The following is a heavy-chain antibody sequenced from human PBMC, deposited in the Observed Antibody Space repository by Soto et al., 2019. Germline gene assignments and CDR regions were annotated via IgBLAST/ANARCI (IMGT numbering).Heavy chain of an antibody. CDR2: ISFDGDK. V-gene: IGHV3-30*03. CDR1: GFDLSNSG. J-gene: IGHJ4*02. D-gene: IGHD2-8*02. CDR3: ARDYARGWCQF. Sequence: QVKLVESGGGVVQPGTSLRLSCTASGFDLSNSGIQWVRQTPGKGLEWVALISFDGDKYYVDSVKGRFTISRDNPTNTVYLQMNRLRPEDTGVYYCARDYARGWCQFWGQGTLVTVSS.